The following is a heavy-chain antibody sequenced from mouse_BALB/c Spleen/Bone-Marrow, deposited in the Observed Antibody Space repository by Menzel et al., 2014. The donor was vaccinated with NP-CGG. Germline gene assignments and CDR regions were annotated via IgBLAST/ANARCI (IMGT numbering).Heavy chain of an antibody. J-gene: IGHJ2*01. CDR3: ARYYGNYFDY. V-gene: IGHV3-5*02. D-gene: IGHD2-1*01. CDR1: GISITTGNYR. Sequence: EVQRVESGPGLVKPSQTVSLTCTVTGISITTGNYRWSWIRQFPGNKLEWIGYIYYSGTITYNPSLTSRTTIAIDTSKNQFFLEMNSLTAEDTATYYCARYYGNYFDYWGQGTTLTVSS. CDR2: IYYSGTI.